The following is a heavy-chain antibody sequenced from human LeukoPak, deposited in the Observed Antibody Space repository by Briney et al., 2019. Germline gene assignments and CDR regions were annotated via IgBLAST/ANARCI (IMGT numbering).Heavy chain of an antibody. CDR3: ARDRGSYYDYYYYYMDV. J-gene: IGHJ6*03. CDR1: GYTFTGYY. D-gene: IGHD1-26*01. Sequence: ASVKVSCKASGYTFTGYYMHWVRQAPGQGLEWMGWINPNSGGTNYAQRFQGRVTMTRDTSISTAYMELSRLRSDDTAVYYCARDRGSYYDYYYYYMDVWGKGTTVTVSS. V-gene: IGHV1-2*02. CDR2: INPNSGGT.